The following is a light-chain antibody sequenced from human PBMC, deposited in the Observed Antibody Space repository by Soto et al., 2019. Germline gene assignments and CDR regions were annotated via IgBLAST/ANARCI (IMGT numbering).Light chain of an antibody. Sequence: EIVMTQSPATLSVSPGERATLSCRASQSVSSNLAWYQQKPGQAPRLLIYGASTRATGIPARFSGSGSGTEFTLTISSLQSEDSAVYYCQQYNNWPPSTFGPGTKVDIK. J-gene: IGKJ3*01. CDR1: QSVSSN. V-gene: IGKV3-15*01. CDR3: QQYNNWPPST. CDR2: GAS.